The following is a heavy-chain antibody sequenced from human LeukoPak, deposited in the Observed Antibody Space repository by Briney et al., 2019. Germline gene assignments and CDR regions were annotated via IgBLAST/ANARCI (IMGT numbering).Heavy chain of an antibody. D-gene: IGHD2-2*01. CDR3: ATHCSGTACHRDY. Sequence: PGGSLRLSRAASGFTFSSSAMHWVRQAPGKGLECVAFIQSDGGYKHYSDSVKGRFTISRDNSKNTLYLEMNSLRVVDTAVYYCATHCSGTACHRDYWGQGTLVTVSS. CDR1: GFTFSSSA. V-gene: IGHV3-30*02. J-gene: IGHJ4*02. CDR2: IQSDGGYK.